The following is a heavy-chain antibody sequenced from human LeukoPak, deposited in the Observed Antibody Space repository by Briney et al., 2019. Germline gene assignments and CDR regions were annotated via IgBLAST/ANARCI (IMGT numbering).Heavy chain of an antibody. Sequence: ESGGSLRLSCAASGFTFSSYAMSWVRQAPGKGPEWVSAISGSGSSTYYADSVKGRFTISRDKSKNTLYLQMNSLRAEDTAVYYCAKDSSSSWYDNYFDCWGQGTLVTVSS. CDR2: ISGSGSST. D-gene: IGHD6-13*01. J-gene: IGHJ4*02. CDR3: AKDSSSSWYDNYFDC. V-gene: IGHV3-23*01. CDR1: GFTFSSYA.